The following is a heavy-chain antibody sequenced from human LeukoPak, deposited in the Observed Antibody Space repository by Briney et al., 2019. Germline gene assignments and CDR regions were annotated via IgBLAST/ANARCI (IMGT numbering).Heavy chain of an antibody. J-gene: IGHJ4*02. CDR1: GLSFSSFA. V-gene: IGHV3-23*01. CDR2: MRGNGET. Sequence: GGSLRLSCAASGLSFSSFAMSWVRQGPVRGLEWVSSMRGNGETFYADSVKGRFTLSSDSSRNTVYFQLNKLRVEDTAIYYCARASWVSSTDAVRWGQGTLVTVSS. CDR3: ARASWVSSTDAVR. D-gene: IGHD3-16*01.